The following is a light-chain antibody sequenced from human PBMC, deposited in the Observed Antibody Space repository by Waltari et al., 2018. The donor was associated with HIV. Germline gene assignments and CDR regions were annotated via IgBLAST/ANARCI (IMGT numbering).Light chain of an antibody. CDR2: RNN. CDR3: AAWDDSLSGVV. V-gene: IGLV1-47*01. CDR1: SSNIGSNY. Sequence: QSVLTQPPSASGTPGQRVTISCSGSSSNIGSNYVYWYQQLPGTAPKLRIYRNNHRPSGAPDRFSGSKSGTSASLAISGLRSEDEADYYCAAWDDSLSGVVFGGGTKLTVL. J-gene: IGLJ2*01.